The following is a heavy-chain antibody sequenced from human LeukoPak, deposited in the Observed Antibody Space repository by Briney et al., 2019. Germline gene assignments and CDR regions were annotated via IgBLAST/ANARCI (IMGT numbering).Heavy chain of an antibody. CDR1: GFTFSSYW. Sequence: GGSLRLSCAASGFTFSSYWMSWVRQAPGKGLEGVANMKQDGSEKYYVESVKGRFTISRDNAKNSLYLQVNSLTAQDTPVYSCARSLAAGFDIWGQGTMVTVSS. CDR2: MKQDGSEK. V-gene: IGHV3-7*04. D-gene: IGHD6-25*01. J-gene: IGHJ3*02. CDR3: ARSLAAGFDI.